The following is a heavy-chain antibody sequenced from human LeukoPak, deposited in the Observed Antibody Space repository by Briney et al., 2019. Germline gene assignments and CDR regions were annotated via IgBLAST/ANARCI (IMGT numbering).Heavy chain of an antibody. Sequence: PGGSLRLSCAASGFTFSSYAMSWVRQAPGKGLEWVSAISGSGGSTYYADSVKGRFTISRDNSKNTLYLQMNSLRAEDTAVYCCARFGVAGTDYWGQGTLVTVSS. CDR3: ARFGVAGTDY. V-gene: IGHV3-23*01. CDR2: ISGSGGST. J-gene: IGHJ4*02. D-gene: IGHD6-19*01. CDR1: GFTFSSYA.